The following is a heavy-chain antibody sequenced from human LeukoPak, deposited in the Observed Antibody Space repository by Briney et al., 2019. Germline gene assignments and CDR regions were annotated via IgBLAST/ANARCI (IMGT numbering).Heavy chain of an antibody. Sequence: GGSLRLSCATSGFSFSSYAMSWVRQAPGKGLEWVSSISSSSSYIYYADSVKGRFTISRDNAKNSLYLQMNSLRAEDTAVYYCAREPQYSSSWYYFDYWGQGTLVTVSS. D-gene: IGHD6-13*01. CDR1: GFSFSSYA. V-gene: IGHV3-21*01. CDR3: AREPQYSSSWYYFDY. J-gene: IGHJ4*02. CDR2: ISSSSSYI.